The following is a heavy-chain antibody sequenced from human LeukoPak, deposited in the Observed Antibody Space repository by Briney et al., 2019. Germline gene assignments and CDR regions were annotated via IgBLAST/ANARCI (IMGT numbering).Heavy chain of an antibody. CDR3: ATASLYSGYDWDY. J-gene: IGHJ4*02. CDR1: GGSISSYY. Sequence: SETLSLTCTVSGGSISSYYWSWIRQPAGKGLEWIGSIYHSGSTYYNPSLKSRVTMSLDTSKNQFSLKLSSVTAADTAVYYCATASLYSGYDWDYWGQGTLVTVSS. CDR2: IYHSGST. V-gene: IGHV4-4*07. D-gene: IGHD5-12*01.